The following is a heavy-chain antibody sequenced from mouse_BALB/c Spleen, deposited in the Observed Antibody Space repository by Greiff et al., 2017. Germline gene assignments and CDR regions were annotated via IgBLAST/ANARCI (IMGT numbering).Heavy chain of an antibody. Sequence: EVHLVESGGGLVQPGGSRKLSCAASGFTFSSFGMHWVRQAPEKGLEWVAYISSGSSTIYYADTVKGRFTISRDNPKNTLFLQMTSLRSEDTAMYYCARDDGYYDGFAYWGQGTLVTVSA. D-gene: IGHD2-3*01. CDR2: ISSGSSTI. J-gene: IGHJ3*01. CDR1: GFTFSSFG. V-gene: IGHV5-17*02. CDR3: ARDDGYYDGFAY.